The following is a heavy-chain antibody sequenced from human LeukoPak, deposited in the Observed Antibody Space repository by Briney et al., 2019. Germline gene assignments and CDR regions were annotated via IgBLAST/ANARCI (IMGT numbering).Heavy chain of an antibody. CDR1: GFTFSDYW. D-gene: IGHD6-19*01. CDR2: ISYDGGGT. J-gene: IGHJ5*02. CDR3: ARGPRRACSSGCPNWFDP. V-gene: IGHV3-74*01. Sequence: GGSLRLSCAASGFTFSDYWMHWVRQTPGKGLVWVSRISYDGGGTNFADSVKGRFTISRDNAKNSLYLQMNSLRAEDTAVYYCARGPRRACSSGCPNWFDPWGQGTLVTVSS.